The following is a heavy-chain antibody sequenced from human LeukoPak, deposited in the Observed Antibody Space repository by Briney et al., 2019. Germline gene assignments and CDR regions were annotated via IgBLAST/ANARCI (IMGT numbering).Heavy chain of an antibody. CDR2: ISWNSGSA. CDR3: AKDRTYSAYAALDY. V-gene: IGHV3-9*01. Sequence: GRSLRLSCAASGFTFDDYSMHWVRQAPGKGLDWVSGISWNSGSAGYADSVKGRFTISRDSAKYSLYLQMNSLRTEDTALYYCAKDRTYSAYAALDYWGQGTLVTVSS. D-gene: IGHD5-12*01. J-gene: IGHJ4*02. CDR1: GFTFDDYS.